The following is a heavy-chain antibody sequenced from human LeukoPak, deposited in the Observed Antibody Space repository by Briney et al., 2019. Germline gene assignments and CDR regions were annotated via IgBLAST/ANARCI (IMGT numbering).Heavy chain of an antibody. CDR2: ISAYDGNT. D-gene: IGHD3-22*01. V-gene: IGHV1-18*01. CDR3: ASLTRGDDSSGYPTYYFDY. CDR1: GYTFASYD. Sequence: ASVKVSCKASGYTFASYDIIWVRQAPGQGLEWMGWISAYDGNTNYAQKLQGRVTMTTDTSTSTSYMELRSLRSDDTAVYYCASLTRGDDSSGYPTYYFDYWGQGTLVTVSS. J-gene: IGHJ4*02.